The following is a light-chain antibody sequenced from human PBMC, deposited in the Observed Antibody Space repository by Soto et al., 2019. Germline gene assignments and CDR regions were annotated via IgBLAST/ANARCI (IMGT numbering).Light chain of an antibody. Sequence: EIVLTQSPGTLSLSPGERATLSCRASQSVSSNLAWYQQKPGQAPRLLVYGVSSRATDVPDRFSGSGSGTDFTLTISRLEPEDFAVYYCQQYTDSRTFGQGTKV. CDR3: QQYTDSRT. CDR2: GVS. V-gene: IGKV3-20*01. J-gene: IGKJ1*01. CDR1: QSVSSN.